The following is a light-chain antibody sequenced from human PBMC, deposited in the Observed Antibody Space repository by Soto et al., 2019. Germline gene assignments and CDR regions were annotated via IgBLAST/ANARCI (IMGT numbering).Light chain of an antibody. CDR1: QGIINW. V-gene: IGKV1-5*01. J-gene: IGKJ4*01. CDR3: QQYDNYPRT. CDR2: DAS. Sequence: DIQMTQSPSTLSASVGDRVTITCRASQGIINWLAWSQQRPGKAPKLLIYDASNLESGVPSRFSGSGSGTEFTLTVSSLQPDDFATYSCQQYDNYPRTFGGGTKVEI.